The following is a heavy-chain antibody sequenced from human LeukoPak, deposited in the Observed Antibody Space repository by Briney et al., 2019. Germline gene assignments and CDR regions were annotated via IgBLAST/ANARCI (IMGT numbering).Heavy chain of an antibody. Sequence: SETLSLTCTVSGGSISSGHWWCCVGQPPGKGRLWIGEIYHSGSTNYHASLKSRVTISVDTSKNQFSLKLNSVTVADTAYYYGVTSIALAGWGGFDVWGQGRMVTVSS. D-gene: IGHD6-13*01. CDR3: VTSIALAGWGGFDV. CDR2: IYHSGST. J-gene: IGHJ3*01. V-gene: IGHV4-4*02. CDR1: GGSISSGHW.